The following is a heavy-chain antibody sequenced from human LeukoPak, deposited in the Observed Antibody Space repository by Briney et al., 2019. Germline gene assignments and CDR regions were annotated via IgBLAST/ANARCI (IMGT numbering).Heavy chain of an antibody. CDR3: ARTQRITMVRGAPVWFDP. J-gene: IGHJ5*02. D-gene: IGHD3-10*01. CDR1: GGSISSYY. CDR2: ISNSGST. Sequence: SETLSLTCTVSGGSISSYYWSWIRQPPGEGLQWIGYISNSGSTNYNPSLKSRVTISVDTSKNQFSLKLTSVTAADTAVYYCARTQRITMVRGAPVWFDPWGQGTLVTVSS. V-gene: IGHV4-59*08.